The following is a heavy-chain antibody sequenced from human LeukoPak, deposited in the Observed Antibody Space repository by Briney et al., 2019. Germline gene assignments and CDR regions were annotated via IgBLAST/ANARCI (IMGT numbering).Heavy chain of an antibody. V-gene: IGHV1-18*01. J-gene: IGHJ4*02. CDR2: ISTFNGNT. D-gene: IGHD6-6*01. CDR3: ARDRYEDSSSRVFDY. Sequence: GASVTVSCKASGYTFMTYGISWVRQAPGQGLEWMGWISTFNGNTYYAQNLQGRLTMTTDTSTSTAYMELTNLRSDDTALYYCARDRYEDSSSRVFDYWGQGTLVTVSS. CDR1: GYTFMTYG.